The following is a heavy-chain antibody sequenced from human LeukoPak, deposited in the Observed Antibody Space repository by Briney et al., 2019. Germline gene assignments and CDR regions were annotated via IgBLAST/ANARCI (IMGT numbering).Heavy chain of an antibody. J-gene: IGHJ6*02. CDR3: ARGPGDYDPYYYYYAMDV. CDR2: ISGTGRTI. CDR1: RFTFSSYE. D-gene: IGHD4-17*01. V-gene: IGHV3-48*03. Sequence: GGSLRLSCAASRFTFSSYEMNWVRQAPGKGLEWVSYISGTGRTIYYADSMKGRFTISRDNAKNSLYLQMSSLRAEDTAVYYCARGPGDYDPYYYYYAMDVWGQGTTVTVSS.